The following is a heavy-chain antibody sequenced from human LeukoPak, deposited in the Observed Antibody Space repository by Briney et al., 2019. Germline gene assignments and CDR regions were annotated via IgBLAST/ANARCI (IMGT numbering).Heavy chain of an antibody. D-gene: IGHD2-15*01. J-gene: IGHJ4*02. V-gene: IGHV1-18*01. CDR1: GYTFKNYG. Sequence: ASVKVSCKASGYTFKNYGISWVRLAPGVGLEWLGWITPFNGNRIYAWKFQDRVTMNTDPSTNTADLELRGLTSDDTAIYYCARDDCSGGTCSVAFDFWGQGTHVTVSS. CDR3: ARDDCSGGTCSVAFDF. CDR2: ITPFNGNR.